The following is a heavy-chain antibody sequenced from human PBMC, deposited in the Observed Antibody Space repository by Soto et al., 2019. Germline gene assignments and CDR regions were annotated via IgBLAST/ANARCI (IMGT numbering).Heavy chain of an antibody. J-gene: IGHJ4*02. V-gene: IGHV3-23*01. CDR1: GFTFSSHA. CDR2: ISGSGSKT. D-gene: IGHD3-3*01. CDR3: AKDFSAASGYYTY. Sequence: PGGSLILSCAASGFTFSSHAMSWVRQGPGKGLEWVSDISGSGSKTYYADSVKGRFTISRDNSKNTLYLQINSLRAEDTAVYSCAKDFSAASGYYTYWGQGTLVTVSS.